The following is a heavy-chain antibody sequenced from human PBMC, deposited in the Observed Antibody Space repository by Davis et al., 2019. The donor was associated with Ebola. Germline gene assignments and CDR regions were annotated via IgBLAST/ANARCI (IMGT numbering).Heavy chain of an antibody. CDR3: SIVATRGRFDC. CDR1: GFTFSSYS. Sequence: GESLKISCGTSGFTFSSYSMNWVRQAPGKGLEWVSYIHSSGSPVYYANSVKGRFTISRDDAKSSLYLQMNSLRDEDTALYYCSIVATRGRFDCWGQGPLVTVSS. J-gene: IGHJ4*02. V-gene: IGHV3-48*02. CDR2: IHSSGSPV.